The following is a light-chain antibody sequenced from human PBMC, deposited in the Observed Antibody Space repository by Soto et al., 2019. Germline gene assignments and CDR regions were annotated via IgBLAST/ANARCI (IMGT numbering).Light chain of an antibody. J-gene: IGKJ1*01. CDR2: GAS. CDR1: QSVSNNY. V-gene: IGKV3-20*01. Sequence: EIVLTQSPFTLSLSPVERSTLSCMASQSVSNNYLAWYQQKPGQAPRLLIYGASNRATGIPDRFSGSGSGTDFTLTISRLEPEDFAVYYCQQYGSSGTFGQGTKVDI. CDR3: QQYGSSGT.